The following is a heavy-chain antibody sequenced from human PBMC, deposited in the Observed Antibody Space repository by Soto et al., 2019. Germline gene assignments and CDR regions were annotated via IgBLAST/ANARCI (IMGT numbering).Heavy chain of an antibody. V-gene: IGHV1-69*01. Sequence: QVQLVQSGAEVKKPGSSVKVSCKASADTFNSYSLSWLRQAPGQRLEWMGGITPVFGTADYAQSFEDRLTITGDDSTSTVYMALSSLRADDTAVYYCARSLEGTTVTNWFDPWGPGALVTVA. CDR3: ARSLEGTTVTNWFDP. J-gene: IGHJ5*02. CDR2: ITPVFGTA. CDR1: ADTFNSYS. D-gene: IGHD4-17*01.